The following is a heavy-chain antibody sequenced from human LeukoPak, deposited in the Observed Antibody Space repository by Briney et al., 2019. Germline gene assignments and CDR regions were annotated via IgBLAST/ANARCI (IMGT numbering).Heavy chain of an antibody. CDR2: TYYRSKWYN. D-gene: IGHD2/OR15-2a*01. CDR3: ARDGPGDLLLDY. J-gene: IGHJ4*02. Sequence: SQTLSLTCAISGDSVSSNNVAWNWIRQSPSRGLEWLGRTYYRSKWYNDSGTSVKGRVIISPDTSKNQFSLQLNSVTPEDTVVYYCARDGPGDLLLDYWGQGTLVTVSS. V-gene: IGHV6-1*01. CDR1: GDSVSSNNVA.